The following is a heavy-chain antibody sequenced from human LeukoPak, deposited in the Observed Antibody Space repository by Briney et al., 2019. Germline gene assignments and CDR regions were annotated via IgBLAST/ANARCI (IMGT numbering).Heavy chain of an antibody. J-gene: IGHJ4*02. D-gene: IGHD5-18*01. V-gene: IGHV1-8*01. CDR1: GYTFTSYD. CDR3: ARTWIQLWFPWE. CDR2: MNPNRGNA. Sequence: GASVKVSCKASGYTFTSYDIHWVRQATGQGLEWMGWMNPNRGNAGYAQRVQGRVTMTRDTSISTAYMELSRLRSDDTAVYYCARTWIQLWFPWEWGQGTLVTVSS.